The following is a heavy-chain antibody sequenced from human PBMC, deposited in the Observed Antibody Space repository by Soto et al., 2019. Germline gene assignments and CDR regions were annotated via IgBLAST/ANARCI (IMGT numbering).Heavy chain of an antibody. CDR3: ARDYPSALDGAVYFDF. J-gene: IGHJ4*02. D-gene: IGHD3-16*01. CDR1: GYSISTGYY. V-gene: IGHV4-38-2*02. Sequence: SETLSLTCTVSGYSISTGYYWAWVRQSPGKGLEWLGSVYRSGAAYYSPSLKSRVTISVDTSKNQFSLHLRSVTATDAAVYYCARDYPSALDGAVYFDFWGRGTSATVSS. CDR2: VYRSGAA.